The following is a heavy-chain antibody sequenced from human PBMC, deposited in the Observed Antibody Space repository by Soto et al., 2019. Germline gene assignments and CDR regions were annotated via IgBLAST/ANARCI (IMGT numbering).Heavy chain of an antibody. CDR1: GSAFTSYF. J-gene: IGHJ3*02. CDR3: ARGRSSSWYDAFDI. V-gene: IGHV1-46*01. Sequence: GASVKVSCKASGSAFTSYFMHWVRQAPGQGLEWMGIINPSGGSTSYTQKFQGRVSMTRDTSTSTFYMDLSSLSSADTAVYYCARGRSSSWYDAFDIWGQGTMVTVSS. D-gene: IGHD6-13*01. CDR2: INPSGGST.